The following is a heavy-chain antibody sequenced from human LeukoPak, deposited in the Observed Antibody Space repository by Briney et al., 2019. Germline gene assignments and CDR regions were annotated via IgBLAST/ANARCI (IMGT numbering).Heavy chain of an antibody. D-gene: IGHD3-9*01. V-gene: IGHV4-59*06. Sequence: SETLSLTCTVSGGSISSYYWSWIRQPPGKGLEWIGYIYYSGSTYYNPSLKSRVTISIDTSKNQFSLKLSSVTAADTAVYYCASLAGYYKGGFYFDYWGQGTLVTVSS. CDR2: IYYSGST. CDR1: GGSISSYY. CDR3: ASLAGYYKGGFYFDY. J-gene: IGHJ4*02.